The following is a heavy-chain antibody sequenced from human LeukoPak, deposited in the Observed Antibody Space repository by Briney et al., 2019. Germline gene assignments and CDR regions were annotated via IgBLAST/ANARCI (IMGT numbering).Heavy chain of an antibody. CDR1: GGPFSDLY. J-gene: IGHJ2*01. V-gene: IGHV4-34*01. CDR3: ARAVRYLDL. CDR2: INHSGST. Sequence: WETLSLTCAVFGGPFSDLYWGWIRPPPGKGLEWIGEINHSGSTDYNPSLKSRVTISVDTSKNQFSLRLNSVTAADTAAYYCARAVRYLDLWGRGTLVTVSS.